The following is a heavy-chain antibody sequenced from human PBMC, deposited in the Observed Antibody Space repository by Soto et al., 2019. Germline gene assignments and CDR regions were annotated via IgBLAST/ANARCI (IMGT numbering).Heavy chain of an antibody. J-gene: IGHJ3*02. CDR2: IYSGGST. D-gene: IGHD3-22*01. CDR3: ARTQYYYDSSGYHDAFDI. V-gene: IGHV3-53*04. Sequence: EVQLVESGGGLVQPGGSLRLSCAASGFTVSSNYMSWVRQAPGKGLGWVSVIYSGGSTYYADSVKGRFTISRHNSKNTLYLQMISLRAEDTAVYYCARTQYYYDSSGYHDAFDIWGQGTMVTVSS. CDR1: GFTVSSNY.